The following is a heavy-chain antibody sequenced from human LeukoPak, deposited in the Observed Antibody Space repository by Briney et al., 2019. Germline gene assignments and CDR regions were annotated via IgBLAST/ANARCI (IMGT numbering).Heavy chain of an antibody. V-gene: IGHV1-18*01. J-gene: IGHJ6*02. CDR2: ISAYNGDT. CDR3: ARRSPYYYGMDV. CDR1: GYTFTSYG. Sequence: ASVKVSCKASGYTFTSYGISWVRQAPGQGLEWMGWISAYNGDTKYAQKLQGRVTMTTDTSTSTAYMELRSLTSDDTAVYYCARRSPYYYGMDVWGQGTTVTVSS.